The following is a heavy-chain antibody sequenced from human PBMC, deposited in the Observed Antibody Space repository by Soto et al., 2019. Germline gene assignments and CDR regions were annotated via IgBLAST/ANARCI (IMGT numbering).Heavy chain of an antibody. Sequence: PSETLSLTCTVSGGSISSGGYYWSWLRQHPGKGLEWIGYIYYSGSTYYNPSLKSRVTISVDTSKNQFSLKLSSVTAADTAVYYCARGKFYMTTVRGWFDPWGQGTLVTVSS. CDR1: GGSISSGGYY. D-gene: IGHD4-17*01. J-gene: IGHJ5*02. CDR3: ARGKFYMTTVRGWFDP. V-gene: IGHV4-31*03. CDR2: IYYSGST.